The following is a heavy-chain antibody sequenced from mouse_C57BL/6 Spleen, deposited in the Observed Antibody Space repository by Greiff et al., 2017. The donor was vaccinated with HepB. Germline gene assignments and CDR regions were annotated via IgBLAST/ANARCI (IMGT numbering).Heavy chain of an antibody. CDR2: IDPSDSYT. Sequence: QVQLQQPGAELVMPGASVKLSCKASGYTFTSYWMHWVKQRPGQGLEWIGEIDPSDSYTNYNQKFKGKSTLTVDKSSSTAYMQLSSLTSEDSAVYYCASWDWFDYWGQGTTLTVSS. CDR3: ASWDWFDY. CDR1: GYTFTSYW. V-gene: IGHV1-69*01. J-gene: IGHJ2*01. D-gene: IGHD4-1*01.